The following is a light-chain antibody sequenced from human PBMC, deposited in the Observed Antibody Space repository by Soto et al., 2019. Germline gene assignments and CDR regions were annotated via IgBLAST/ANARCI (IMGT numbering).Light chain of an antibody. CDR3: NSYVGSNNYV. CDR1: ASDIGRYNY. V-gene: IGLV2-8*01. CDR2: EVT. Sequence: QSVLTQPPSASGSPGQSVTISCIGTASDIGRYNYVSWYQHHPGKAPKLIIYEVTKRPSGVPDRFSGSKSGNTASLTVSGLQADDVADYYCNSYVGSNNYVFGTGTKLTVL. J-gene: IGLJ1*01.